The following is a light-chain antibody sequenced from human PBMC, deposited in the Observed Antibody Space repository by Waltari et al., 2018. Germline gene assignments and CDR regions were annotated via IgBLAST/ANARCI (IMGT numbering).Light chain of an antibody. Sequence: QSALTQPATVSGSPGQSITISCTGTSSAFGGYNYVSWYQQHPGKAPKLLISEVSNRPSGVSNRFSGSKSGNTASMTSSGLQTEDEADYYCSSYAGDITLLFGTGTKVSVL. CDR3: SSYAGDITLL. V-gene: IGLV2-14*01. CDR1: SSAFGGYNY. J-gene: IGLJ1*01. CDR2: EVS.